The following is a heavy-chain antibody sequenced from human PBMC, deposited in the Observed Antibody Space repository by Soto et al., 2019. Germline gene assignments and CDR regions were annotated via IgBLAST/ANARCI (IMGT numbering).Heavy chain of an antibody. J-gene: IGHJ6*02. V-gene: IGHV4-4*02. CDR3: ARGVSSGWYDYYYGMDV. D-gene: IGHD6-19*01. CDR2: IYHTGST. Sequence: PSETLSLTCVVSGGSISSSNWWSWVRQPPGKGLEWIGEIYHTGSTTYNPSLNSRVTISVDKSKNQFSLELSSVTAADTAVYYCARGVSSGWYDYYYGMDVWGQGTTVTVSS. CDR1: GGSISSSNW.